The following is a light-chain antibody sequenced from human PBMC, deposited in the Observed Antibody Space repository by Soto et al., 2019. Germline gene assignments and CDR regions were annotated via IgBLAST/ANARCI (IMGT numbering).Light chain of an antibody. CDR3: AAWDGSLDARFV. V-gene: IGLV1-47*02. CDR1: SSNIGSNY. J-gene: IGLJ1*01. CDR2: LND. Sequence: QSALRHPPSGSWTTGHRVTISWDRSSSNIGSNYVHWYRQLPGTAPKLLIYLNDQRPSGVPDRFSGSKSGTSASLAISGLRSEDEADYFCAAWDGSLDARFVFGAETKVTVL.